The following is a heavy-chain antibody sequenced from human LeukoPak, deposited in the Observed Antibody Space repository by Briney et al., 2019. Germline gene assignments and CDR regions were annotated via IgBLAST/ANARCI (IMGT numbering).Heavy chain of an antibody. Sequence: PSETLSLTCTVSGGSISTYYWSWIRQPPGKGLEWIGYIYYSGSTNYNPSVKSRLTMSVDTSKKQFSLNLSSVTAADTAVYYCARSSMFRGVTVDYWGQGTLVTVSS. CDR3: ARSSMFRGVTVDY. V-gene: IGHV4-59*08. CDR1: GGSISTYY. J-gene: IGHJ4*02. CDR2: IYYSGST. D-gene: IGHD3-10*01.